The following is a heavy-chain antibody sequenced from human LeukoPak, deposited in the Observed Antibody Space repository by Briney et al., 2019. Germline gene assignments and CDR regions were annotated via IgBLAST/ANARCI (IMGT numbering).Heavy chain of an antibody. D-gene: IGHD4-23*01. CDR1: GGSISSYY. Sequence: PSETLSLTCTASGGSISSYYWSWIRQPPGKGLEWIGNIYNSGGTNYNPSLKSRVTTSVDTSKNQFSLKLTSVTAADTAVYYCARYRGNSNGGFDPWGQGTLVTVSS. J-gene: IGHJ5*02. V-gene: IGHV4-59*01. CDR3: ARYRGNSNGGFDP. CDR2: IYNSGGT.